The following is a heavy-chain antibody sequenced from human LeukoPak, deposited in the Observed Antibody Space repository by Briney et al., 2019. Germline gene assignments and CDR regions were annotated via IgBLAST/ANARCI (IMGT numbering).Heavy chain of an antibody. J-gene: IGHJ4*02. CDR2: INSDGSST. CDR3: VRLYYYDGKDC. D-gene: IGHD3-22*01. Sequence: GGSLRLSCAASGFTFSSYLMHWVRQAPGKGLVWVSRINSDGSSTSYADSVKGRFTISRDNAKNTLYLQMNSLRAEDPAVYYCVRLYYYDGKDCWGQGTLVTVSS. V-gene: IGHV3-74*01. CDR1: GFTFSSYL.